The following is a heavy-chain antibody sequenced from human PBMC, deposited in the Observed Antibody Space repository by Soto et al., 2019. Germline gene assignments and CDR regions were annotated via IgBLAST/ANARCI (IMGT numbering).Heavy chain of an antibody. V-gene: IGHV1-18*01. CDR1: GYTFTSYG. CDR3: ARDFHRNYYDSSGYGRH. D-gene: IGHD3-22*01. Sequence: ASVKVSCKASGYTFTSYGISWVRQAPGQGLEWMGWISAYNGNTNYAQKLQGRVTMTTDTSTSTAYMELRSLRSDDTAVYYCARDFHRNYYDSSGYGRHWGQGTLVTVSS. CDR2: ISAYNGNT. J-gene: IGHJ4*02.